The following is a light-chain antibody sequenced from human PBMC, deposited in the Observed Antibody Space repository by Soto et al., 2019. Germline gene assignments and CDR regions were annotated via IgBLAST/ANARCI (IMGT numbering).Light chain of an antibody. CDR2: GAS. V-gene: IGKV3-15*01. Sequence: EIVMTQSPAILSVSPGGRATLSCRASQSVSSYLAWYQQRPGQPPRLLIYGASTRATGIPARFSGSGSGTEISLSISSLQSEDFAVYYCQQYNTGPPKYTFGQGTKLEI. CDR3: QQYNTGPPKYT. J-gene: IGKJ2*01. CDR1: QSVSSY.